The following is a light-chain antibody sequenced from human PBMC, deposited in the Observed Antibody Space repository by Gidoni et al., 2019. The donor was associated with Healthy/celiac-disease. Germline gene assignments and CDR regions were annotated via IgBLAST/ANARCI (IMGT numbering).Light chain of an antibody. J-gene: IGKJ2*01. Sequence: EIVMTQSPATLSVSPGERATLSCRASQSVSSNLAWYQQKPGQALRLLIYGASTRATEFTLTISSLQSEDFAVYYCQQYNNWPPGYTFGQGTKLEIK. CDR1: QSVSSN. V-gene: IGKV3-15*01. CDR2: GAS. CDR3: QQYNNWPPGYT.